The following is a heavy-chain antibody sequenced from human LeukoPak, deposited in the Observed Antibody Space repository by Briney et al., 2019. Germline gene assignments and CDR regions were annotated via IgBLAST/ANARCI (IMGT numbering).Heavy chain of an antibody. Sequence: SETLSLPCTVWGGSISSFYWSWIRQPPGEGLEGFGYMYYSGSTNYNPSLKSRVTLSVDKSKKQFSLKLSSVPAADTAVYYCAREPSSSWFDCCGQGTLVTVSS. CDR3: AREPSSSWFDC. CDR2: MYYSGST. V-gene: IGHV4-59*12. CDR1: GGSISSFY. D-gene: IGHD6-13*01. J-gene: IGHJ4*02.